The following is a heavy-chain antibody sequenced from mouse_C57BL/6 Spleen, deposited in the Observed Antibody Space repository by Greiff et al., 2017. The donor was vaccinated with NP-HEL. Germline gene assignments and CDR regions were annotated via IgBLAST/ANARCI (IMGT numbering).Heavy chain of an antibody. CDR3: ARAFYYYGSSHWYFDV. CDR2: INYDGSST. Sequence: EVQVVESEGGLVQPGSSMKLSCTASGFTFSDYYMAWVRQVPEKGLEWVANINYDGSSTYYLDSLKSRFIISRDNAKNILYLQMSSLKSEDTATYYCARAFYYYGSSHWYFDVWGTGTTVTVSS. D-gene: IGHD1-1*01. J-gene: IGHJ1*03. V-gene: IGHV5-16*01. CDR1: GFTFSDYY.